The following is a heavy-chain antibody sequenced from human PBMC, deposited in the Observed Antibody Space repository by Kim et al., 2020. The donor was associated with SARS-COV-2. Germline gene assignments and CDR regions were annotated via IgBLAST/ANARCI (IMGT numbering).Heavy chain of an antibody. CDR3: ARTRGYSAYDPFDY. J-gene: IGHJ4*02. CDR1: GFTFDDYG. Sequence: GGSLRLSCAASGFTFDDYGMSWVRQAPGKGLEWVAGINWNGGSTGYADSVKGRFTISRDNAKNSLYLQMNSLRDEDTALYHCARTRGYSAYDPFDYWGQGTLVPVSS. V-gene: IGHV3-20*01. CDR2: INWNGGST. D-gene: IGHD5-12*01.